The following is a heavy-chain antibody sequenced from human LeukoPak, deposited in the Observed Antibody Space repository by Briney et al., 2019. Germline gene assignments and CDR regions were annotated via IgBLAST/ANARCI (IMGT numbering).Heavy chain of an antibody. D-gene: IGHD6-19*01. J-gene: IGHJ4*02. CDR1: GFTFSSYE. CDR2: ISSSGSTI. Sequence: GGSLRLSCAASGFTFSSYEMNWVRQAPGKGLEWVSYISSSGSTISYADSVKGRFTISRDNAKNALYLQMNSLRAEDTAIYYCARDARYSSGWLDFDCWGQGTLVTVSS. CDR3: ARDARYSSGWLDFDC. V-gene: IGHV3-48*03.